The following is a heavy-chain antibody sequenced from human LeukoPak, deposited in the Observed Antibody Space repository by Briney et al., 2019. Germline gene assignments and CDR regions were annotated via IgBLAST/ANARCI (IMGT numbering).Heavy chain of an antibody. D-gene: IGHD4-17*01. J-gene: IGHJ4*02. CDR1: GFTFSSYG. Sequence: GGSLRLSCAASGFTFSSYGMHWVRQAPGKGLEWVAVISYDGSDEEYADSVKGRFTISRDNSKNTLYLQMNSLRVEDTAVYYCAKELTTVTHFDYWGQGTLVTVSP. CDR3: AKELTTVTHFDY. CDR2: ISYDGSDE. V-gene: IGHV3-30*18.